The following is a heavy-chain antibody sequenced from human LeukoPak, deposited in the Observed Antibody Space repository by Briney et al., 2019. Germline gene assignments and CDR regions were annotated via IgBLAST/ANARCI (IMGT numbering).Heavy chain of an antibody. D-gene: IGHD3-22*01. J-gene: IGHJ5*02. V-gene: IGHV1-18*01. CDR2: SSAYNGNT. CDR3: ARDIPYYYDSSYNWFDP. Sequence: ASVKVSCKASGYTFTSCGISWVRHAPGQGLEWMGWSSAYNGNTNYAQKLQGRVTMTTDTSTSTAYMELRSLRSDDTAVYYCARDIPYYYDSSYNWFDPRGQGTLVTVSS. CDR1: GYTFTSCG.